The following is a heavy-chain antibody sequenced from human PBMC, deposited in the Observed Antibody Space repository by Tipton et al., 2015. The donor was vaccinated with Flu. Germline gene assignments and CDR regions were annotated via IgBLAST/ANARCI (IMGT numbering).Heavy chain of an antibody. D-gene: IGHD4-11*01. V-gene: IGHV4-38-2*01. J-gene: IGHJ5*02. CDR2: VHQAGTT. CDR3: ARRDYSNYVSEPKNWFDP. Sequence: TLSLTCPVSSDSIGSDYFWGWIRQPPGKGLEWIGNVHQAGTTYYTPSLRSRVTISLDRPENQISLRLTSVTAADTAVYYRARRDYSNYVSEPKNWFDPWGQGTLVTVSS. CDR1: SDSIGSDYF.